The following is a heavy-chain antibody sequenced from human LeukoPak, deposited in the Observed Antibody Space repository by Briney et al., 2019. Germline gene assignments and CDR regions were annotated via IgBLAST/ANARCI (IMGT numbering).Heavy chain of an antibody. J-gene: IGHJ4*02. CDR3: ARDRPLYDSSGYCDY. CDR2: INPSGGST. V-gene: IGHV1-46*01. CDR1: GYTFTSYY. Sequence: ASVKVSCKASGYTFTSYYMHWARQAPGQGLEWMGIINPSGGSTSYAQKFQGRVTMTRDTSTSTVYMELSSLRSEDTAVYYCARDRPLYDSSGYCDYWGQGPWSPSPQ. D-gene: IGHD3-22*01.